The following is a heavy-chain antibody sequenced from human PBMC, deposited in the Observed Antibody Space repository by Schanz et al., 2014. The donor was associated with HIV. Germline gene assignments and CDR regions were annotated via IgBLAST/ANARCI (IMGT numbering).Heavy chain of an antibody. CDR3: ARDHLVVVTAILDY. Sequence: QVQLVESGGGVVQPGRSLRLSCAASGFTFRNYAMHWVRQAPGKGLEWVAVIWYDENNRHYADSVKGRFIISRDNSKNTLYLQMNSLRAEDTAVYYCARDHLVVVTAILDYWGQGTLVTVSS. CDR2: IWYDENNR. V-gene: IGHV3-33*01. D-gene: IGHD2-21*02. J-gene: IGHJ4*02. CDR1: GFTFRNYA.